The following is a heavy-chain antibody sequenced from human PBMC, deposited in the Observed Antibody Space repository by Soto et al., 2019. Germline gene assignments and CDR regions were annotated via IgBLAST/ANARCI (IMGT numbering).Heavy chain of an antibody. D-gene: IGHD2-15*01. CDR2: ISGSGSTI. CDR1: GFTFSNYA. V-gene: IGHV3-48*02. CDR3: AREGGRHCSPSRCYNAFDI. Sequence: GGSLRLSCAASGFTFSNYAMNWVRQAPGKGLEWVSVISGSGSTIYYADSVKGRFAISRDNAKTSLYLQMDSLRDEDTAVYYCAREGGRHCSPSRCYNAFDIWGQGTTVTVSS. J-gene: IGHJ3*02.